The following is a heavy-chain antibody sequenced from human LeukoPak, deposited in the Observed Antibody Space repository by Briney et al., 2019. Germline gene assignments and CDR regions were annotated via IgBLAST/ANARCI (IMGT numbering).Heavy chain of an antibody. V-gene: IGHV3-30-3*01. Sequence: PGGSLRLSCAASGFTFSSYAMHWVRQAPGKGLEWVAVISYDGSNKYYADSVKGRFTISRDNSKNTLYLQMNSLRAEDTAVYYCARDRNYYGSGRLDYWGQGTLVTVSS. CDR2: ISYDGSNK. CDR3: ARDRNYYGSGRLDY. J-gene: IGHJ4*02. D-gene: IGHD3-10*01. CDR1: GFTFSSYA.